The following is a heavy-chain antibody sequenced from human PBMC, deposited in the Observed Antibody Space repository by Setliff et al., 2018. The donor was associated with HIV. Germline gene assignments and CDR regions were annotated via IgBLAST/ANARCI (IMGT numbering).Heavy chain of an antibody. V-gene: IGHV3-23*01. CDR3: ASAIVGLGYNFFSVDV. Sequence: PGGSLRLSCAASGFTFNNYAMSWVRQAPGKGLEWVSALSTSGDSTYYADSVKGRFTISRDNSKNTLYLQMNSLRAEDTAVYYCASAIVGLGYNFFSVDVWGKGTTVTVSS. CDR1: GFTFNNYA. D-gene: IGHD1-26*01. CDR2: LSTSGDST. J-gene: IGHJ6*04.